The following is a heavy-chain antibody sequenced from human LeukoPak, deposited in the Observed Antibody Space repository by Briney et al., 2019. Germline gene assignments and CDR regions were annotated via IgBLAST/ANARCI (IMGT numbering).Heavy chain of an antibody. Sequence: PSETLSLTCTVSGGSISGYYWSWIRQPPGKGLEWIAYIFYTGSTNYNPSLKSRVTISVDTSKGQFSLKLSSVTAADTAVYYCARSSAYYDYVWGSCRPRYYFDYWGQGTLVTVSS. V-gene: IGHV4-59*01. CDR3: ARSSAYYDYVWGSCRPRYYFDY. D-gene: IGHD3-16*01. CDR1: GGSISGYY. CDR2: IFYTGST. J-gene: IGHJ4*02.